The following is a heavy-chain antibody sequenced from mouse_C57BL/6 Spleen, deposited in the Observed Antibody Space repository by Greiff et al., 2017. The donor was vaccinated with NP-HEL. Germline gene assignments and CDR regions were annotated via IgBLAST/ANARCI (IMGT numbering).Heavy chain of an antibody. D-gene: IGHD1-1*01. J-gene: IGHJ1*03. V-gene: IGHV3-6*01. Sequence: VQLQQSGPGLVKPSQSLSLTCSVTGYSITSCYYWNLIRQFPGNKLEWMGYISYDGSNNYNPTLKNRNSITRDTSKNPSFLKLNSVTTEDTATYYCARDWYYYGSSYWYFDVWGTGTTVTVSS. CDR1: GYSITSCYY. CDR2: ISYDGSN. CDR3: ARDWYYYGSSYWYFDV.